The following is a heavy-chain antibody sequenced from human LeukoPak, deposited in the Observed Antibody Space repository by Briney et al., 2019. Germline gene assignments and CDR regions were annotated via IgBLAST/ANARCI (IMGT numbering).Heavy chain of an antibody. Sequence: PGGSLRLSCAASGFTFSSYGMHWVRQAPGKGLEWVAVISYDGSNKYYADSVKGRFTISRDNSKNTLYLQMNSLRAEDTAVYYCAKDITMVRGVMVYWGQGTLVTVSS. CDR3: AKDITMVRGVMVY. V-gene: IGHV3-30*18. CDR2: ISYDGSNK. CDR1: GFTFSSYG. D-gene: IGHD3-10*01. J-gene: IGHJ4*02.